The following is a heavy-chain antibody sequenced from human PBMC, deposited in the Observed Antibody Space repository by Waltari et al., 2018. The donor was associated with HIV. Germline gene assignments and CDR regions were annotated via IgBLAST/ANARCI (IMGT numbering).Heavy chain of an antibody. Sequence: QVQLQESGPGLVKPSETLSLTCTVSGGSVTSGSYYWSWIRQPLGNGLEWIGYIYYSGNTNYNPSIKSRVTISIDTSKNQFSLKLSSVTAADTAVYYCARVFVPWYPTTDDTFDIWGQGTVVTVSS. CDR2: IYYSGNT. J-gene: IGHJ3*02. D-gene: IGHD4-17*01. CDR1: GGSVTSGSYY. V-gene: IGHV4-61*01. CDR3: ARVFVPWYPTTDDTFDI.